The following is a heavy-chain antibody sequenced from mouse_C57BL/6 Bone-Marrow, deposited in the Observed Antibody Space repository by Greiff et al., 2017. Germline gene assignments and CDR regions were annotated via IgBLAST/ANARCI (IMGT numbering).Heavy chain of an antibody. CDR3: TTHYGSSYYFDY. V-gene: IGHV14-4*01. CDR2: IDPENGDT. Sequence: VQLKESGAELVRPGASVKLSCTASGFNIKDDYMHWVKQRPEQGLEWIGWIDPENGDTEYASKFQGKATITADTSSNAAYLQLSSLTSEDTAVYYCTTHYGSSYYFDYWGQGTTLTGSS. D-gene: IGHD1-1*01. J-gene: IGHJ2*01. CDR1: GFNIKDDY.